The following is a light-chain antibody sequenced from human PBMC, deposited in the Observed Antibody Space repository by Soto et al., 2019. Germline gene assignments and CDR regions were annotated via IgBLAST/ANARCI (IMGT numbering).Light chain of an antibody. Sequence: IQMTQSPYSLSASVGDRITITCQSSQDIKNYVIWYQHKPGKAPKLLIYDAARLGTEVSSRFSGSGSGTHFTLSISSLQPEDIATYYCQQCDSVPCTFGQGTKLEIK. CDR3: QQCDSVPCT. V-gene: IGKV1-33*01. J-gene: IGKJ2*02. CDR2: DAA. CDR1: QDIKNY.